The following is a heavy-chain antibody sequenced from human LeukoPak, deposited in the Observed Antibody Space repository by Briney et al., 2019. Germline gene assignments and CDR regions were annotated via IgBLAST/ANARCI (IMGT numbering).Heavy chain of an antibody. CDR1: GGSFSGYY. CDR3: VRLQYCSTTSCYYPFDP. J-gene: IGHJ5*02. D-gene: IGHD2-2*01. CDR2: INHSGST. Sequence: PSETLSLTCAVYGGSFSGYYWSWIRQPPGKGLEWIGEINHSGSTNYNPSLKSRVTISVDTSKNQFSLKLSSVTAADTAAYYCVRLQYCSTTSCYYPFDPWGQGTLVTVSS. V-gene: IGHV4-34*01.